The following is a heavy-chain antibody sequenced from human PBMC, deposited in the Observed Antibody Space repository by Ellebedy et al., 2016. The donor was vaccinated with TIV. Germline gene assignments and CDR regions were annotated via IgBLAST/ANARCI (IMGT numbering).Heavy chain of an antibody. CDR2: MNSDGSST. V-gene: IGHV3-74*01. D-gene: IGHD2-21*02. CDR1: GFTFRNDW. Sequence: GGSLRLSXAASGFTFRNDWMHWVRQAPGKGLVWVSRMNSDGSSTNYADSVKGRFTISRDNAKNTLYLQMHSLGAEDTAVYYCVRARPYCGGDCFSFGNWGQGSLVTVSS. CDR3: VRARPYCGGDCFSFGN. J-gene: IGHJ4*02.